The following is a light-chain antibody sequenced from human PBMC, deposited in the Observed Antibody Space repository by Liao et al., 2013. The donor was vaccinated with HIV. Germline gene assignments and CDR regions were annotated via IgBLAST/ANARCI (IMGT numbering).Light chain of an antibody. Sequence: SYDLTQPRSVSVSPGQTATITCSGDKLGEKYVSWYQQKPGRSPVLVIYQDRRRPSGIPERISASSSGNTATLTISGTQAMDEADYYCQAWDSRTASYVFGTGTKVTVL. CDR2: QDR. V-gene: IGLV3-1*01. CDR1: KLGEKY. CDR3: QAWDSRTASYV. J-gene: IGLJ1*01.